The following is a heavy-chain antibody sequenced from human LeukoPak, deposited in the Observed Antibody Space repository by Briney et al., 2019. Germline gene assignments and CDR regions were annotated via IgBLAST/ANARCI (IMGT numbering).Heavy chain of an antibody. CDR2: IIPILGIA. J-gene: IGHJ3*01. D-gene: IGHD2-21*01. V-gene: IGHV1-69*02. CDR3: VSHCGGPRGDTQPVL. Sequence: SVKVSCKASGGTFTSYTISGVPQAPGQGLEWMGRIIPILGIANYAQKFQGRVTITADKSTRTPYMEPTSVKLEDRGGYCCVSHCGGPRGDTQPVLWGQGTMVTVSS. CDR1: GGTFTSYT.